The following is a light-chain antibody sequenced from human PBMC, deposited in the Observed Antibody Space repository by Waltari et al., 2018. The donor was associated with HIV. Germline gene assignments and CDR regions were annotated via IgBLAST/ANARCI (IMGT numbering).Light chain of an antibody. CDR1: QALSDVY. V-gene: IGKV3-20*01. J-gene: IGKJ1*01. CDR2: AVS. CDR3: QHYRAVPPGT. Sequence: DIELTQSPGTLSLSPGERATLSCRASQALSDVYIAWYRQSPGQAPRLLIFAVSNRATGVPDRISGSGSGTDFTLTISRLEPEDFVIYYCQHYRAVPPGTFGPGTKVEIK.